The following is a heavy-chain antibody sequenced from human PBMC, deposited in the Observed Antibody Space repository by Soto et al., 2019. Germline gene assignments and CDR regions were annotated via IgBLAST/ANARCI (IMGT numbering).Heavy chain of an antibody. Sequence: GGSLRLSCAASGFIFINYAMSWVRQAPGKGLEWVSAISGSGGSTYYADSVKGRFTISRDNSKNTLYLQMNSLRVEDTAVYYCAKRPLALATIDYWGQGTLVTVSS. CDR3: AKRPLALATIDY. D-gene: IGHD6-19*01. CDR1: GFIFINYA. CDR2: ISGSGGST. V-gene: IGHV3-23*01. J-gene: IGHJ4*02.